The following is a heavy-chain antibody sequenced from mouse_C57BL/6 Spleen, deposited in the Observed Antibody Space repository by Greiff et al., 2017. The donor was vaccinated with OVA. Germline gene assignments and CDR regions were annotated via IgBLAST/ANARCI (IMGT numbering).Heavy chain of an antibody. CDR2: ISDGGSYT. CDR1: GFTFSSYA. V-gene: IGHV5-4*01. CDR3: ARGGTTVVPYAMDY. D-gene: IGHD1-1*01. Sequence: EVQLVESGGGLVKPGGSLKLSCAASGFTFSSYAMSWVRQTPEKRLEWVATISDGGSYTYYPDNVKGRFTISRDNAKNNLYLQMSHLKSEDTAMYYCARGGTTVVPYAMDYWGQGTSVTVSS. J-gene: IGHJ4*01.